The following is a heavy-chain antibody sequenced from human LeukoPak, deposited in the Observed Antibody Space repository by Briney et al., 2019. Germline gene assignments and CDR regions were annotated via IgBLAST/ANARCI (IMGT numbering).Heavy chain of an antibody. CDR1: GYSFTSYW. CDR3: ARHSRTDIVATVMYDY. CDR2: IYPGDSDT. J-gene: IGHJ4*02. D-gene: IGHD5-12*01. Sequence: GESLKISFKGSGYSFTSYWIGRVRQMPGKGLEWMGIIYPGDSDTRYSPSFQGQVTISADKSISTAYLQWSSLKASDTAMYYCARHSRTDIVATVMYDYWGQGTLVTVSS. V-gene: IGHV5-51*01.